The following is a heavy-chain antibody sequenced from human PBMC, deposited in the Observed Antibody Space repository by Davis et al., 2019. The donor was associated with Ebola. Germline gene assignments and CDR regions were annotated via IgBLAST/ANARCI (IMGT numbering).Heavy chain of an antibody. D-gene: IGHD3-16*02. CDR1: GFTFSSYW. V-gene: IGHV3-74*01. CDR2: INSDGSST. CDR3: ARDPGLTFGGVIVMDYFDY. J-gene: IGHJ4*02. Sequence: GESLKISCAASGFTFSSYWMHWVRQAPGKGLVWVSRINSDGSSTTYADSVKGRFTISRDNAKNTLYLQMNSLRAEDTAVYYCARDPGLTFGGVIVMDYFDYWGQGTLVTVSS.